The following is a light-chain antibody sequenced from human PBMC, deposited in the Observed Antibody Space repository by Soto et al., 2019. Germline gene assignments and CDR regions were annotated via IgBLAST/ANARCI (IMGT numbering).Light chain of an antibody. Sequence: SYELTQPPSVSVSPGQTASITCSGDKLGDKYACWYQQKPGQSPVLVIYQDSKRPSGIPERISGSNSGNTATLTISGTQAEDEADYDCCSYAGSDILIFGGGTKVTVL. CDR2: QDS. CDR3: CSYAGSDILI. V-gene: IGLV3-1*01. CDR1: KLGDKY. J-gene: IGLJ2*01.